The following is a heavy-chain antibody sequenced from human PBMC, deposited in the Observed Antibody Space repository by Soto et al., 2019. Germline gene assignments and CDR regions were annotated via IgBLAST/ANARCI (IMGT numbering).Heavy chain of an antibody. CDR1: GFTFNSYS. Sequence: SLRLSCAASGFTFNSYSMNWVRQAPGKGLGWVSSISRSSSYISYADSVKGRFTISRDNAKNSLYLQMNSLRAEDTAVYYCARAMSISTDWFDPWGQGTLVTVSS. V-gene: IGHV3-21*01. D-gene: IGHD6-6*01. CDR2: ISRSSSYI. J-gene: IGHJ5*02. CDR3: ARAMSISTDWFDP.